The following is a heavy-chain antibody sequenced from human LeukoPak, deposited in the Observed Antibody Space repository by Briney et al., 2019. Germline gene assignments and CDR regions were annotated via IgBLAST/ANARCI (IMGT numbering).Heavy chain of an antibody. CDR3: AREPRFGSYSIDY. CDR1: GFTFDDYA. CDR2: ISWNSGSI. J-gene: IGHJ4*02. D-gene: IGHD1-26*01. Sequence: GGSLRLSCAASGFTFDDYAMHWVRQAPGKGLEWVSGISWNSGSIGYADSVKGRFTISRDNAKNSLYLQMNSLRAEDTAVYYCAREPRFGSYSIDYWGQGTVVTVSS. V-gene: IGHV3-9*01.